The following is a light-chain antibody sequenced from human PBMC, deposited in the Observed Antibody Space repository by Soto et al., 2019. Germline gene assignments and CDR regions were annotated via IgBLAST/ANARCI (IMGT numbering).Light chain of an antibody. CDR1: SSDVGGYNY. CDR2: EVS. CDR3: SSYAGSNKV. J-gene: IGLJ2*01. Sequence: QSALTQPPSASGSPGQSVTISCTGTSSDVGGYNYVSWYQQHPGKAPKLMIYEVSKRPPGVPDRFSGSKSGNTASLTVSGLQAEDEADYYCSSYAGSNKVFGGGTKVTVL. V-gene: IGLV2-8*01.